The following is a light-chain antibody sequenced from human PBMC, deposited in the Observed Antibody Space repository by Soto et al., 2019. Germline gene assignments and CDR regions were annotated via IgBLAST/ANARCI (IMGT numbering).Light chain of an antibody. CDR3: QAWDSGAVV. V-gene: IGLV3-1*01. CDR1: KLGDKY. Sequence: SSELTQPPSVSVSPGQTVSITCSGDKLGDKYACWYQQRPGQSPILVIYQDTKRPSGIPERFSGSNSGNTATLTISGTQAMDEADYYCQAWDSGAVVFGGGTKLTVL. J-gene: IGLJ2*01. CDR2: QDT.